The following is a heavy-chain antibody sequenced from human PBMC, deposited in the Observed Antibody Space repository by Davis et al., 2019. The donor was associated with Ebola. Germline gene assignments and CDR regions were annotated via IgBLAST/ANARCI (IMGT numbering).Heavy chain of an antibody. CDR1: GFTVSTYY. J-gene: IGHJ4*02. CDR2: MYADGST. V-gene: IGHV3-66*01. Sequence: PGGSLRLSCAASGFTVSTYYFNWVRQAPGKGLEWVSVMYADGSTYNADYVKGRFTVSRENSTNTVYLQMNSLGAEDTAVYYCARGSLWGRGTLVIVSS. CDR3: ARGSL.